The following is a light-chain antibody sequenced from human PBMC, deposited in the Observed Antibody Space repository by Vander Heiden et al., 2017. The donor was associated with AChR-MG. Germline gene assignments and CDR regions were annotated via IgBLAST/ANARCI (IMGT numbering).Light chain of an antibody. CDR3: AAWDDSLSGWV. V-gene: IGLV1-47*01. CDR2: RNN. CDR1: SPNLGSNY. J-gene: IGLJ3*02. Sequence: QSVLTQPASASGTPGQRVTLSCSGSSPNLGSNYVYWYQQLPGTAPKLLIYRNNQRPSGVPARFSGSKSGTSASLAISGLRSEDEADYYCAAWDDSLSGWVFGGGTKLTVL.